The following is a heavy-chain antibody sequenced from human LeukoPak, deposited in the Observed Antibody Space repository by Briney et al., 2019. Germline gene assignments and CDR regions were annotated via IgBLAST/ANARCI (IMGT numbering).Heavy chain of an antibody. Sequence: PSETLSLTCTVSGGSISSSSYYWGWIRQPPGKGLEWIGSIYYSGSTYYNPSLKSRVTISVDTSKNQFSPKLSSVTAADTAVYYCARGYYYYGSGSIGWFDPWGQGTLVTVSS. CDR3: ARGYYYYGSGSIGWFDP. CDR2: IYYSGST. V-gene: IGHV4-39*01. D-gene: IGHD3-10*01. J-gene: IGHJ5*02. CDR1: GGSISSSSYY.